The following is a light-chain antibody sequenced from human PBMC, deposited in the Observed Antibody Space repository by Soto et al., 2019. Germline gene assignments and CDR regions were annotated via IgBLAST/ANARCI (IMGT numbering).Light chain of an antibody. Sequence: DIVMTQSPDSLAVSLGERATINCKSSQSVLYSSNNRDSLAWYQQKPGLPPKLLIYWASIRASGVPDRSGGGGSGTDFTLTISSLQAEDVAVYYCQQYYSTMYTFGQGTKLEIK. V-gene: IGKV4-1*01. J-gene: IGKJ2*01. CDR2: WAS. CDR3: QQYYSTMYT. CDR1: QSVLYSSNNRDS.